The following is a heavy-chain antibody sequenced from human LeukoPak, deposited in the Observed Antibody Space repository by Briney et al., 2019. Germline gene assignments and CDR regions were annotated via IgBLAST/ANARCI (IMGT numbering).Heavy chain of an antibody. Sequence: SVMISCKASGGTFSSYAISWVRQAPGQGLEWMGRIIPILGIANYAQKFQGRVTITADKSTSTAYMELSSLRSEDTAVYYCARVEPGYSGYDFGDYWGQGTLVTVSS. J-gene: IGHJ4*02. CDR1: GGTFSSYA. D-gene: IGHD5-12*01. CDR3: ARVEPGYSGYDFGDY. CDR2: IIPILGIA. V-gene: IGHV1-69*04.